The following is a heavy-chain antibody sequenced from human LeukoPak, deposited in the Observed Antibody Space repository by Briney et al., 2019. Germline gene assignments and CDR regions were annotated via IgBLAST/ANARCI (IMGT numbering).Heavy chain of an antibody. CDR1: GFTFSSYS. Sequence: GGSLRLSCAASGFTFSSYSMNWVRQAPGKGLEWVSSISSSSSYIYYADSVKGRFTISRDNAKNSLYLQMNSLRAEDTAVYYCARDLSRGSGSYRLWYWGQGTLVTVSS. CDR3: ARDLSRGSGSYRLWY. CDR2: ISSSSSYI. V-gene: IGHV3-21*01. D-gene: IGHD3-10*01. J-gene: IGHJ4*02.